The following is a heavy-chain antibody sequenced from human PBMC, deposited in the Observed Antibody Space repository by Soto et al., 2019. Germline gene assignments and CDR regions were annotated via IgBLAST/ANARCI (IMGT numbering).Heavy chain of an antibody. J-gene: IGHJ6*02. Sequence: QVQLVESGGGVVQPGRSLRLSCAASGFTFSSYGMHWVRQAPGKGLEWVAVISYDGSNKYYADSVKGRFTISRDKSKNTLYLQMNSLRAEDTAVYYCAKDFGTYYDFWSGYLTYYYGMDVWGQGTTVTVSS. CDR2: ISYDGSNK. CDR1: GFTFSSYG. CDR3: AKDFGTYYDFWSGYLTYYYGMDV. V-gene: IGHV3-30*18. D-gene: IGHD3-3*01.